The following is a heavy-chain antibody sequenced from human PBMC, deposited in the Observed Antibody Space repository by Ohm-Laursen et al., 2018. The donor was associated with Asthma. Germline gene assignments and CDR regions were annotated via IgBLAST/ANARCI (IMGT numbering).Heavy chain of an antibody. D-gene: IGHD5-18*01. Sequence: SLRLSCAASGFTFSSYAMHWVRQAPGKGLEWVAVISYDGSNKYYADPVKGRFTISRDNSKNTLYLQMNSLRAEDTAVYYCARDSGYSYGFDYWGQGTLVTVSS. CDR2: ISYDGSNK. CDR3: ARDSGYSYGFDY. J-gene: IGHJ4*02. V-gene: IGHV3-30-3*01. CDR1: GFTFSSYA.